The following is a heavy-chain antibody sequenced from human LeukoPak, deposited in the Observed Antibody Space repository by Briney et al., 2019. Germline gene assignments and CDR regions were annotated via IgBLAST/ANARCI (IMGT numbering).Heavy chain of an antibody. Sequence: SETLSLTCTVSGYSISSGYYWGWIRQPPGKGLEWIGSIYHSGSTYYNPSLKSRVTISVDTSKNQFSLKLSSVTAADTAVYYCARASHRSHDTIYGMDVWGQGTTVIVSS. V-gene: IGHV4-38-2*02. CDR2: IYHSGST. J-gene: IGHJ6*02. CDR3: ARASHRSHDTIYGMDV. D-gene: IGHD3-9*01. CDR1: GYSISSGYY.